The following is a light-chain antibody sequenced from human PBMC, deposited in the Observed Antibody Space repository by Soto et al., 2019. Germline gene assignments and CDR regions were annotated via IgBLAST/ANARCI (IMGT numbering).Light chain of an antibody. J-gene: IGKJ4*01. CDR1: QDINNY. CDR2: DAS. CDR3: QQYDDLPLT. V-gene: IGKV1-33*01. Sequence: DIQMTQSPSSLSASIGDRVTITCQASQDINNYLNWYQEKPGKAPKLLIFDASNLETGVPSRFSGRGSGTDFSFTISSLQPEDIATYSCQQYDDLPLTFGGGTKVEI.